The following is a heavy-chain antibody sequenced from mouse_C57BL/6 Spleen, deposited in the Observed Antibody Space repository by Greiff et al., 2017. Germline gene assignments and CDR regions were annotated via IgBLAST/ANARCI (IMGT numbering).Heavy chain of an antibody. J-gene: IGHJ1*03. CDR1: GFTFSDYY. Sequence: EVQGVESGGGLVQPGGSLKLSCAASGFTFSDYYMYWVRQTPEKRLEWVAYISNGGGSTYYPDTVKGRFTISRDNAKNTLYLQMSRLKSEDTAMYYCARHEDYYYGSSRDWYFDVWGTGTTVTVSS. CDR2: ISNGGGST. CDR3: ARHEDYYYGSSRDWYFDV. V-gene: IGHV5-12*01. D-gene: IGHD1-1*01.